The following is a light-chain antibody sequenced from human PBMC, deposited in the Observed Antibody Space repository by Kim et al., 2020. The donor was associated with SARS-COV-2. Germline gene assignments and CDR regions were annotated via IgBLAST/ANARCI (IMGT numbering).Light chain of an antibody. J-gene: IGKJ4*01. CDR3: QQYNNLPLT. CDR2: SAS. CDR1: QSVSNN. Sequence: IVVTQSPATLSVSPGERATLSCRASQSVSNNVAWYQQKPGQAPRLLIYSASTRATNIPARFSGSGSGTEFTLTISSLQSEDFAVYHCQQYNNLPLTFGGGTKVDIK. V-gene: IGKV3-15*01.